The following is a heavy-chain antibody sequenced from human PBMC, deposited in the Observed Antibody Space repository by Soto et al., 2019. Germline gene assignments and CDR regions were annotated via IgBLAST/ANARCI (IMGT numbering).Heavy chain of an antibody. CDR3: AKGGFWVHYGMDV. D-gene: IGHD2-15*01. V-gene: IGHV3-23*01. J-gene: IGHJ6*02. CDR2: ISRSGDIT. Sequence: EVQLLESGGALAQPGGSLRLSCAASGSTFSAFCMNWVRQAPGKGLEWVSAISRSGDITYYADSVKGRFTISRDNSKNTLYLEMNSLTGDDTAVYYCAKGGFWVHYGMDVWGPGTTVIVSS. CDR1: GSTFSAFC.